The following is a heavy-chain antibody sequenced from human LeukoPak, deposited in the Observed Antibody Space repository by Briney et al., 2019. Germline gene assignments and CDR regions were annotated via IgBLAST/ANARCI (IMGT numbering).Heavy chain of an antibody. CDR3: SRAVGSGSYLIDY. Sequence: PGGSLRLSCVASGFTFSIDAMHWVRQAPGKGLEWVAIISSDGNTKYYADSVKGRFTISRDNSRKTLYLQMNGLRVDDTAVYYCSRAVGSGSYLIDYWGQGTLVTVSS. V-gene: IGHV3-30*12. CDR1: GFTFSIDA. J-gene: IGHJ4*02. CDR2: ISSDGNTK. D-gene: IGHD3-10*01.